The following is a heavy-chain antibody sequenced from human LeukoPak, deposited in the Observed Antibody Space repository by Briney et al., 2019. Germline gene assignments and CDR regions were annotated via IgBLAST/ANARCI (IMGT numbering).Heavy chain of an antibody. CDR1: GFTFSSHD. Sequence: GGSLRLSCAASGFTFSSHDMHWVRQTTGKGLEWVSGIGTAGDPYYLDSVKGRFTISRENAKNSLYLQMNSLRAGDTAVYYCARVRSGNYFDYWGQGTLVTVSS. CDR3: ARVRSGNYFDY. J-gene: IGHJ4*02. V-gene: IGHV3-13*05. CDR2: IGTAGDP.